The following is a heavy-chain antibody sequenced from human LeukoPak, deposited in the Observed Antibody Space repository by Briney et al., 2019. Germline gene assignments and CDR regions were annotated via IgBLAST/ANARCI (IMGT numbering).Heavy chain of an antibody. D-gene: IGHD2-2*01. CDR2: ISYDGSNK. J-gene: IGHJ4*02. CDR3: ARDPPTSCSSTSCYGGGLDY. Sequence: GGSLRLSCAASGFSFSSYAMHWVRQAPGPGLERVAVISYDGSNKYYADSVKGRFSISRDNSKNPLYLQMNSLRAEDTAVYYCARDPPTSCSSTSCYGGGLDYWGQGTLVTVSS. V-gene: IGHV3-30-3*01. CDR1: GFSFSSYA.